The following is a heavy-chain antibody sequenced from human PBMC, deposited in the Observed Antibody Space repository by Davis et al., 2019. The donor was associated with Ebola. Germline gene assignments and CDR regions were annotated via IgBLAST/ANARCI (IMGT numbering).Heavy chain of an antibody. D-gene: IGHD2-15*01. CDR3: ARVVFVAGATPSWYFDL. J-gene: IGHJ2*01. CDR1: GGSISSYY. V-gene: IGHV4-34*01. CDR2: INHSGST. Sequence: MPSETLSLTCTVPGGSISSYYWSWIRQPPGKGLEWIGEINHSGSTNYNPSLKSRVTISVDTSKNQFSLKLSSVTAADTAVYYCARVVFVAGATPSWYFDLWGRGTLVTVSS.